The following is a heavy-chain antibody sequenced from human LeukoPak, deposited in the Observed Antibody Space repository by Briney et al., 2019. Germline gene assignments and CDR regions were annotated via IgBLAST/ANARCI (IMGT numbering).Heavy chain of an antibody. D-gene: IGHD3-22*01. Sequence: ASVKVSCKASGYPFSSYGITWVRQAPGQGLEWRGWISPHNGNTNYAQKLQGRVTMTTDISTSTVYMDLRSLKFDDTAVYYCAKGYYYESSGYRHWGQGTLVTVSS. CDR1: GYPFSSYG. CDR3: AKGYYYESSGYRH. J-gene: IGHJ4*02. V-gene: IGHV1-18*01. CDR2: ISPHNGNT.